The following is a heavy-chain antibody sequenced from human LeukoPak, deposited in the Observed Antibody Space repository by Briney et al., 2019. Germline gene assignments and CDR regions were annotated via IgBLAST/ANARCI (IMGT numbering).Heavy chain of an antibody. D-gene: IGHD3-16*01. CDR1: GGSISSYY. V-gene: IGHV4-4*07. CDR2: IYTSGST. CDR3: SRVDQHDYDYSLLFDY. J-gene: IGHJ4*02. Sequence: PSETLSLTCTVSGGSISSYYWSWIRQPAGKGLEWIGRIYTSGSTNYNPSLKSRVTMSVDTSKNQFSLTLSSVTAADTAIYYCSRVDQHDYDYSLLFDYWGQGILVTVSS.